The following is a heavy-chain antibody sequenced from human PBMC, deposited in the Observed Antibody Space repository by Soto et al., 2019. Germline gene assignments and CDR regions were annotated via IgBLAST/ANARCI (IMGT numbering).Heavy chain of an antibody. CDR3: ARSLEYSSSDWFDP. V-gene: IGHV1-69*13. J-gene: IGHJ5*02. D-gene: IGHD6-6*01. Sequence: GASVKVSFKASGYTFTSYGISWVRQAPGQGLEWMGGIIPIFGTANYAQKFQGRVTITADESTSTAYMELSSLRSEDTAVYYCARSLEYSSSDWFDPWGQGTLVTVSS. CDR1: GYTFTSYG. CDR2: IIPIFGTA.